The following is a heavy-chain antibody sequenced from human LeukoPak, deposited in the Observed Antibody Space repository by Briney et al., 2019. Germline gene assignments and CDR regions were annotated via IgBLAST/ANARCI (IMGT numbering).Heavy chain of an antibody. CDR1: GFMFSSYA. D-gene: IGHD3-22*01. CDR2: ISGSGAGT. CDR3: AKTFTPRYYYDTSGYPDAFDV. J-gene: IGHJ3*01. Sequence: GSQRLSCAASGFMFSSYAVSWVRQAPGRGLEWVSLISGSGAGTYYADSVKGRFTISRDNSKDTLYLQMNNLGAEDTAIYYCAKTFTPRYYYDTSGYPDAFDVWGQGTMVTVSS. V-gene: IGHV3-23*01.